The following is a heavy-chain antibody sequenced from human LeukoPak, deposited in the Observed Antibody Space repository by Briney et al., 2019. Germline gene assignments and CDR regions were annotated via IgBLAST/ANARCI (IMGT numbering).Heavy chain of an antibody. Sequence: GASVNVSCKASGYTFTSYYMHWVRQAPRQGLQWMGIINPSGGTTTYAQKFQGRVTMTRDTSTSTVYMELTSLRSEDSAGYYWARKLGVTVSNYGGQRSLVTVSS. CDR3: ARKLGVTVSNY. CDR1: GYTFTSYY. D-gene: IGHD3-3*01. V-gene: IGHV1-46*01. J-gene: IGHJ4*02. CDR2: INPSGGTT.